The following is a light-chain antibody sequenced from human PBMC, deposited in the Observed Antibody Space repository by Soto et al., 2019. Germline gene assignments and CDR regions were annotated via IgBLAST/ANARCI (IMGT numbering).Light chain of an antibody. Sequence: AIRMTQSPSSLSASTGDRVTITCRASQGISSYLAWYQQKPGKAPKLLIYAASTLQSGVPSRFSGSGSGTDFTLTISCLQSEDFATYDCQQYYSYPPVTFGQGTKVEIK. CDR1: QGISSY. J-gene: IGKJ1*01. CDR3: QQYYSYPPVT. V-gene: IGKV1-8*01. CDR2: AAS.